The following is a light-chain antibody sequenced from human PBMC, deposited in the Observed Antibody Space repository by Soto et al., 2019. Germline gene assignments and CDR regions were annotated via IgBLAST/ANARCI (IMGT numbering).Light chain of an antibody. CDR2: NND. CDR1: SSNIGANP. V-gene: IGLV1-44*01. Sequence: QAVVTQPPSASGTPGQRVTISCSGSSSNIGANPINWYQQLPGTAPKLLIYNNDQRPSGVPDRFSASKSGTSASLAISGLQSEVEADYYCEAWDDSLYGAVLGGGTQLTVL. J-gene: IGLJ2*01. CDR3: EAWDDSLYGAV.